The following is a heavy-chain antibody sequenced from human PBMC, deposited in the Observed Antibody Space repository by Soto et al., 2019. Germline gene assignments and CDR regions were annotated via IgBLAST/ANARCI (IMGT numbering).Heavy chain of an antibody. Sequence: SETLSLTCTVSGGSISSSSYYWGWIRQPPGKGLEWIGSIYYSGSTYYNPSLKSRVTISVDTSKNQFSLKLSSVTAADTAVYYCARLTPHAYSSSWYPGSYFDYWGQGTLVTVSS. CDR3: ARLTPHAYSSSWYPGSYFDY. CDR1: GGSISSSSYY. J-gene: IGHJ4*02. V-gene: IGHV4-39*01. D-gene: IGHD6-13*01. CDR2: IYYSGST.